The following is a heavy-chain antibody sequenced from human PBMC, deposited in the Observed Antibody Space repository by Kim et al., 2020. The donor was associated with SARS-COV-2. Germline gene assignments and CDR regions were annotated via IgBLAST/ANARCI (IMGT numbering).Heavy chain of an antibody. V-gene: IGHV3-33*01. J-gene: IGHJ5*02. D-gene: IGHD5-12*01. Sequence: GGSLRLSCAASGFPFSSYGMHWVRQAPGKGLEWVAVIWYDGSNKYYADSVKGRFTISRDNSKNTLYLQMNSLRAEDTAVYYCARDRVATILDMTAFDPWGQGTLVTVSS. CDR3: ARDRVATILDMTAFDP. CDR1: GFPFSSYG. CDR2: IWYDGSNK.